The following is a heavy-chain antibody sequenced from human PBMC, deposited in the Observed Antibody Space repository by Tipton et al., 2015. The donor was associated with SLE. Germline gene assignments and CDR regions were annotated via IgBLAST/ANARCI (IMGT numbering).Heavy chain of an antibody. CDR3: ARYKYCSGGSCPRWFDP. J-gene: IGHJ5*02. CDR2: INHSGST. Sequence: LRLSCAVYGGSFSGYYWSWIRQPPGKGLEWIGEINHSGSTNYNPSLKSRVTISVDTSKNQFSLKLSSVTAADTAVYYCARYKYCSGGSCPRWFDPWGQGTLVTVSS. V-gene: IGHV4-34*01. CDR1: GGSFSGYY. D-gene: IGHD2-15*01.